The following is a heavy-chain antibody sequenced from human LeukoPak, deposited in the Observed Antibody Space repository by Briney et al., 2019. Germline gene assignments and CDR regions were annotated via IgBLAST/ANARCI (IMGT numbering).Heavy chain of an antibody. D-gene: IGHD6-19*01. CDR2: IYSGGTI. Sequence: GGSLRLSCAASGFTVSSNYMSWVRQAPGKGLEWVSVIYSGGTIYYADSVKGRFTISRDNAKNSLYLQMNSLRAEDTAVYYCAREGYSSGWFPFDYWGQGTLVTVSS. J-gene: IGHJ4*02. V-gene: IGHV3-66*01. CDR3: AREGYSSGWFPFDY. CDR1: GFTVSSNY.